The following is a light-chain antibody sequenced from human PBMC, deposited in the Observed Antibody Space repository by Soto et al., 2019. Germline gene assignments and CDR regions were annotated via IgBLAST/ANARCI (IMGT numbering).Light chain of an antibody. CDR2: DVS. Sequence: QSALTQPASVSGSPGQSITISCTGTSSDVGANNYVSWYQQYPGKAPKLMIYDVSNRPSGVSNRFSGSKSGNTASLIISGLQAEDEADYYCSSYTTSNTLVFGTGTKVTVL. V-gene: IGLV2-14*01. J-gene: IGLJ1*01. CDR3: SSYTTSNTLV. CDR1: SSDVGANNY.